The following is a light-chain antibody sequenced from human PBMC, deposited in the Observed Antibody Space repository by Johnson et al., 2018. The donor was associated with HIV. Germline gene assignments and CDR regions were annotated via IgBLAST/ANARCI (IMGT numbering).Light chain of an antibody. Sequence: QPVLTQPPSVSAAPGQTVTISCSGSSSNVGSSFVSWYRQVPGTAPKLLIYDNNKRPSGIPGRFSGSKSGPSATLGITGLQTGDEADYYCETWDSSLSGYYVFGTVTKLTVL. CDR3: ETWDSSLSGYYV. V-gene: IGLV1-51*01. J-gene: IGLJ1*01. CDR1: SSNVGSSF. CDR2: DNN.